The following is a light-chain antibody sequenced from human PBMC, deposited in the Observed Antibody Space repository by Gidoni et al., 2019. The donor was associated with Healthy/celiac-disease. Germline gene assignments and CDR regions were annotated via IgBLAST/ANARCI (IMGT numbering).Light chain of an antibody. CDR1: QSVSSSY. V-gene: IGKV3D-7*01. CDR2: GAS. CDR3: QQDYNSLT. J-gene: IGKJ3*01. Sequence: EIVMTQSPATLSLSPGERATLSCRASQSVSSSYLSWYQQKPGQAPRLLIYGASTRATGIPARFSGSGSGTDFTLTISSLQPEDFAVYYCQQDYNSLTFGPGTKVDIK.